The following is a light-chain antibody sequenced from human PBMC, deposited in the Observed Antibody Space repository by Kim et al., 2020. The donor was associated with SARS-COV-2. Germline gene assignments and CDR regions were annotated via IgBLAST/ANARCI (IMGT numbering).Light chain of an antibody. CDR2: EDN. Sequence: KTVTIPCTRSSGSIASNYVQWYQQRPGSSPTTVIYEDNQRPSGVPDRFSGSIDSSSNSASLTISGLKTEDEADYYCQSYDSSNHGVFGGGTQLTVL. V-gene: IGLV6-57*01. CDR3: QSYDSSNHGV. CDR1: SGSIASNY. J-gene: IGLJ2*01.